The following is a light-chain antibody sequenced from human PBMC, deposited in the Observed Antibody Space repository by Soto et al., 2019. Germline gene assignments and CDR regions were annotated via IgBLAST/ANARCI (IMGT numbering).Light chain of an antibody. CDR3: QHYGTSAL. CDR2: AS. V-gene: IGKV3-20*01. J-gene: IGKJ3*01. Sequence: EIVLTQSPGTLSLSPGERATLSCRASQSVSDMYLAWYQQKPGQAPGLLIYASNRATGIPDRFSGSGSATAFTLTISRLEPEDFAVYYCQHYGTSALFGPGTKVDIK. CDR1: QSVSDMY.